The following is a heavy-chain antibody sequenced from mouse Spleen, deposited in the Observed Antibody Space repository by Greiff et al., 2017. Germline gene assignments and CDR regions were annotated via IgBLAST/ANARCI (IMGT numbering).Heavy chain of an antibody. V-gene: IGHV3-8*02. CDR3: ASYGSSPYWYFDV. CDR1: GDSITSGY. D-gene: IGHD1-1*01. CDR2: ISYSGST. J-gene: IGHJ1*01. Sequence: EVKLMESGPSLVKPSQTLSLTCSVTGDSITSGYWNWIRKFPGNKLEYMGYISYSGSTYYNPSLKSRISITRDTSKNQYYLQLNSVTTEDTATYYCASYGSSPYWYFDVWGAGTTVTVSS.